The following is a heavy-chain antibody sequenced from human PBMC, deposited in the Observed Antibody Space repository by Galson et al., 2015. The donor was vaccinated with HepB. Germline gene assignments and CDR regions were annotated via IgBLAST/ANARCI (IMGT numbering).Heavy chain of an antibody. Sequence: SLRLSCAVSGFNFRSYSMNWVRQAPGKGLEWISHISSSSSRIYYADSVKGRFTVSRDNAKSSLYLQMHSLRDEDTAVFYCARGTVVSSYDAFDIWGQGTKVIVSS. D-gene: IGHD4-23*01. CDR1: GFNFRSYS. CDR2: ISSSSSRI. V-gene: IGHV3-48*02. J-gene: IGHJ3*02. CDR3: ARGTVVSSYDAFDI.